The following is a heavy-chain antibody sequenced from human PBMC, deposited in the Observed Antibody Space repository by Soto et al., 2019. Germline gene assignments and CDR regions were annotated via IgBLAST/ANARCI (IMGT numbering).Heavy chain of an antibody. D-gene: IGHD5-18*01. CDR2: IYYSGST. CDR1: GGSISSSSYY. V-gene: IGHV4-39*01. J-gene: IGHJ6*02. Sequence: PSETLSLTCTVSGGSISSSSYYWGWIRQPPGKGLEWIGSIYYSGSTYYNPSLKSRVTISVDTSKNQFSLKLSSVTAADTAVYYCARRPSRGAMVYYYYYYGMDVWGQGTTVTVSS. CDR3: ARRPSRGAMVYYYYYYGMDV.